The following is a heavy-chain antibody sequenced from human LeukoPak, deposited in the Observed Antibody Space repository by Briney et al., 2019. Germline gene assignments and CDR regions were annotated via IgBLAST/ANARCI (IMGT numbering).Heavy chain of an antibody. D-gene: IGHD2-2*01. J-gene: IGHJ6*02. V-gene: IGHV3-7*01. CDR1: GFTFSSYW. CDR2: IKQDGSEK. CDR3: AREKVAIVVVPAAKSFETAYYYYGMDV. Sequence: GGSLRLSCAASGFTFSSYWMSWVRQAPGKGLEWVANIKQDGSEKYYVDSVKGRFTISRDNAKSSLYLQMNSLRAEDTAVYYCAREKVAIVVVPAAKSFETAYYYYGMDVWGQGTTVTVSS.